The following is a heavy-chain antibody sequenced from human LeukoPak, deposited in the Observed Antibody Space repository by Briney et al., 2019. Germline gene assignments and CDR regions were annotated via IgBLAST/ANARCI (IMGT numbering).Heavy chain of an antibody. V-gene: IGHV1-46*01. CDR2: INTSGGST. Sequence: ASVKVSCKASGYTFTSNYMHWVRQAPAQGLEWMGIINTSGGSTSYAQKFQGRVTMTRDTSISTAYMELRRLRSDDTAVYYRARADGSVWPTGEFDYWGQGTLVTVSS. CDR1: GYTFTSNY. J-gene: IGHJ4*02. CDR3: ARADGSVWPTGEFDY. D-gene: IGHD6-19*01.